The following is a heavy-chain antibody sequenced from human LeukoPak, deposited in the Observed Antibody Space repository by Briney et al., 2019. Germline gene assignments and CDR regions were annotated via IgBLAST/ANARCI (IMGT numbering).Heavy chain of an antibody. CDR1: GFTFSSYA. V-gene: IGHV3-64D*06. CDR2: ISSNGGST. J-gene: IGHJ4*02. CDR3: VKDHGYCSGGSCYSKYYFDY. D-gene: IGHD2-15*01. Sequence: GGSLRLSCSASGFTFSSYAMHWVRQAPGKGLEYVSAISSNGGSTYYADSVKGRFTISRGNSKNTLYLQMSSLRAEDTAVYYCVKDHGYCSGGSCYSKYYFDYWGQGTLVTVSS.